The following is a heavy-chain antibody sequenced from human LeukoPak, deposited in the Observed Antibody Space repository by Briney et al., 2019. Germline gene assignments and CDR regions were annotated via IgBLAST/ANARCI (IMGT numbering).Heavy chain of an antibody. V-gene: IGHV1-2*02. Sequence: EASVKVSCKASGYTFTGYYMHWVRQAPGQGLERMGWINPNSGGTNYAQKFQGRVTMTRDTSISTAYMELSRLRSDDTAVYYCARGGIAARLFLGYWGQGTLVTVSS. J-gene: IGHJ4*02. CDR2: INPNSGGT. CDR1: GYTFTGYY. CDR3: ARGGIAARLFLGY. D-gene: IGHD6-6*01.